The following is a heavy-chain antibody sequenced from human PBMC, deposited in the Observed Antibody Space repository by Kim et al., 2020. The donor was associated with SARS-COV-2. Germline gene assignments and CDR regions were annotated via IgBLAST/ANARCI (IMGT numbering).Heavy chain of an antibody. J-gene: IGHJ5*02. CDR3: ARSDCLAP. V-gene: IGHV3-74*03. D-gene: IGHD2-21*02. CDR2: IKSDGSNT. Sequence: GGSLRLSCAASGFTFSSYWMHWVRQAPGKGLVWVSRIKSDGSNTMYADSVKGRFTISRDNAKNTLYLQMNSLRDEDTAVYYCARSDCLAPWVQGTLVTVS. CDR1: GFTFSSYW.